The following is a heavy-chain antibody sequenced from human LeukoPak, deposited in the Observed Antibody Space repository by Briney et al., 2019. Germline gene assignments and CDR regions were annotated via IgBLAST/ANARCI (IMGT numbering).Heavy chain of an antibody. Sequence: SVKVSCKASGGTFSSYAISWVRQAPGQGLEWMGRIIPILGIANYAQKFQGRVTITADKSTSTAYMELSSLRSEDTAVYYCASSYVDFYSYQNHFQHWGQGTLATVSS. CDR1: GGTFSSYA. CDR2: IIPILGIA. CDR3: ASSYVDFYSYQNHFQH. V-gene: IGHV1-69*04. D-gene: IGHD3-3*01. J-gene: IGHJ1*01.